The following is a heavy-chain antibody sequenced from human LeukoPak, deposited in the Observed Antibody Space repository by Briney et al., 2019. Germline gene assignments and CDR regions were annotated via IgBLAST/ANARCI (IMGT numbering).Heavy chain of an antibody. D-gene: IGHD4-17*01. Sequence: ASVKVSCKASGGTFSSYTISWVRPAPGQGLEWMGRIIPILGIANYAQKFQGRVTITADKSTSTAYMELSSLRSEDTAVYYCARAGYGDYVMPYYYYGMDVWGQGTTVTVSS. J-gene: IGHJ6*02. CDR3: ARAGYGDYVMPYYYYGMDV. V-gene: IGHV1-69*02. CDR2: IIPILGIA. CDR1: GGTFSSYT.